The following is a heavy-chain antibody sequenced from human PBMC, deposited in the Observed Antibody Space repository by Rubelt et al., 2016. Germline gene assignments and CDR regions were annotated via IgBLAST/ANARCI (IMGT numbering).Heavy chain of an antibody. CDR3: ARGRLAAAQVYYYYYGMDV. Sequence: QVQLQQWGAGLLKPSETLSLTCAVYGGSFSGYYWSWIRQPPGKGLEWIGEINHSGSTNYNPSLKVRVPISVDTSKNQFSLRLSAVTSADTAVYYCARGRLAAAQVYYYYYGMDVWGQGTTVTVSS. V-gene: IGHV4-34*01. J-gene: IGHJ6*02. D-gene: IGHD6-13*01. CDR1: GGSFSGYY. CDR2: INHSGST.